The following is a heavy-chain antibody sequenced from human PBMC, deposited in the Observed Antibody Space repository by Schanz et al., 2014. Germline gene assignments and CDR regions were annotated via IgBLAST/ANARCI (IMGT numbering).Heavy chain of an antibody. CDR3: ERFQSPHQPFDY. J-gene: IGHJ4*02. D-gene: IGHD2-2*01. CDR2: IKQDGSER. Sequence: VQLVESGGGVVQPGRSLRLSCAASGFTFSSYAMHWVRQAPGKGLEWVANIKQDGSERYYVDSVKGRFTISRDNAKNSLYLQMNSLRAEDTAVYYCERFQSPHQPFDYWGQGTLVTVSS. CDR1: GFTFSSYA. V-gene: IGHV3-7*01.